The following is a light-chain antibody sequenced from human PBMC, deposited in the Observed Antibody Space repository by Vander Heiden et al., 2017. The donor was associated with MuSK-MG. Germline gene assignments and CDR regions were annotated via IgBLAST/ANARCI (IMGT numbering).Light chain of an antibody. CDR2: QDS. CDR3: QAWDSSVV. J-gene: IGLJ2*01. Sequence: SYELTQPPSVSVSPGQTASITGSGDKLGDKYACWYQQKPGQSPVLVIYQDSKRPSGIPERFSGSNSGTTATLTISETQAMDESYYYCQAWDSSVVFGGGTKLTVL. V-gene: IGLV3-1*01. CDR1: KLGDKY.